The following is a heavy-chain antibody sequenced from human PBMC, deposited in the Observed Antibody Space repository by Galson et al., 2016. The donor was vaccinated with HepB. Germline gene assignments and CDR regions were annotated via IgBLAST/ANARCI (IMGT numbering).Heavy chain of an antibody. V-gene: IGHV1-69*04. Sequence: SVKVSCKASGVTFTNFSISWVRQAPGQGLEWMARIIPILGIRNYAQKFQGRMTITADTSTAMAHMELSSLTSDDSAIYLCARDVGFEITPLRGPKKEARHYLDVWGEGTTVTVSS. J-gene: IGHJ6*04. CDR1: GVTFTNFS. CDR3: ARDVGFEITPLRGPKKEARHYLDV. CDR2: IIPILGIR. D-gene: IGHD3-10*01.